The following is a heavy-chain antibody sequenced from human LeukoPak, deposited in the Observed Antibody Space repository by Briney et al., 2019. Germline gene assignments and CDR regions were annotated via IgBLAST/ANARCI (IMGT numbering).Heavy chain of an antibody. Sequence: GGSLRLSCAASGFSFRSYEMHWVRQTPSQGLEWVSYISSSATIKYHAGSVKGRFTISRDNAKNSLFLEMNSLRVEDTAVYYCARDNSGLDVWGQGTTVTVSS. CDR1: GFSFRSYE. V-gene: IGHV3-48*03. CDR2: ISSSATIK. CDR3: ARDNSGLDV. J-gene: IGHJ6*02.